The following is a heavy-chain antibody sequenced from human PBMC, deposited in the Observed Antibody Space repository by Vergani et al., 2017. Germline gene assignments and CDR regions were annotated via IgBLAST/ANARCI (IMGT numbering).Heavy chain of an antibody. D-gene: IGHD3-9*01. J-gene: IGHJ6*03. Sequence: QVQLVQSGAEVKKPGSSVKVSCKASGGTFSSYAISWVRQAPGQGLEWMGGIIPIFGTANYAQKFQGRVTITADESTSTAYMELISLRSEDTAVYYCASSPNDYDILTGYYNYYYYYMDVWGKGTTVTVSS. CDR3: ASSPNDYDILTGYYNYYYYYMDV. CDR1: GGTFSSYA. CDR2: IIPIFGTA. V-gene: IGHV1-69*01.